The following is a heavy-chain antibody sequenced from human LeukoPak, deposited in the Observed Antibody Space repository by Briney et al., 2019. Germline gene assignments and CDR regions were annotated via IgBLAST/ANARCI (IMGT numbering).Heavy chain of an antibody. CDR3: VRGVPHCGGDCYTHYFFDY. CDR1: GGSISSYY. J-gene: IGHJ4*02. D-gene: IGHD2-21*02. CDR2: IYYSGST. V-gene: IGHV4-59*01. Sequence: SETLSLTCTVSGGSISSYYWSWIRQPPGKGLEWIGYIYYSGSTNYNPSLKSRVTISVDTSKNQFSLKLSSVTAADTAVYYCVRGVPHCGGDCYTHYFFDYWGQGTLVTVSS.